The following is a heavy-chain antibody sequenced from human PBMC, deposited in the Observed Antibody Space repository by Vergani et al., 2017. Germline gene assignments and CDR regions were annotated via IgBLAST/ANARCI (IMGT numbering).Heavy chain of an antibody. CDR1: GGSFSGYY. Sequence: QVQLQQWGAGLLKPSETLSLTGAVYGGSFSGYYWSWIRQPPGKGLEWIGEINHSGSTNYNPSLKSRVTISVDTSKNQFSLKLSSVTAADTAVYYCARGNVVGRIDYWGQGTLVTVSS. CDR3: ARGNVVGRIDY. CDR2: INHSGST. J-gene: IGHJ4*02. V-gene: IGHV4-34*01. D-gene: IGHD1-26*01.